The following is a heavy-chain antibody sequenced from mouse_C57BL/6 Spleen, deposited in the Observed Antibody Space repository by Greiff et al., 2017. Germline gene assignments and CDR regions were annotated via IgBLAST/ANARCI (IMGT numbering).Heavy chain of an antibody. V-gene: IGHV1-64*01. D-gene: IGHD1-1*01. Sequence: VQLQQSGAELVKPGASVKLSCKASGYTFTSYWMHWVKQRPGQGLEWIGMIHPISGSTNYNEKFKSKATLTVDKSSSTAYMQLSSLTSEDSAVYYFAIGSLITTVHYYAMDYWGQGTSVTVSS. CDR2: IHPISGST. J-gene: IGHJ4*01. CDR3: AIGSLITTVHYYAMDY. CDR1: GYTFTSYW.